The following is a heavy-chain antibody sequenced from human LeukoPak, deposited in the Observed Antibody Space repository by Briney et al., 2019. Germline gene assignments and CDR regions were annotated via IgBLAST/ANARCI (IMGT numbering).Heavy chain of an antibody. CDR2: ISYDGSNK. J-gene: IGHJ4*02. CDR3: ASDPPDY. CDR1: GFTFSSYA. V-gene: IGHV3-30-3*01. Sequence: GGSLRLSCAASGFTFSSYAMHWVRQAPGKGLEWVAVISYDGSNKYYADSVKGRFTISRDNSRNTLYLQMNSLRAEDTAVYYCASDPPDYWGQGTLVTVSS.